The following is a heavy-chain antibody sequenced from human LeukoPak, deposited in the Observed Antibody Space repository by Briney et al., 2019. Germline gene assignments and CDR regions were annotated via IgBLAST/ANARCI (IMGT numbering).Heavy chain of an antibody. CDR3: ARDGDYYDSPFRWFDP. Sequence: PGGSLRLSCAAFGFTFSSYGMHWVRQAPGKGLEWVAVIWYDGSNKYYADSVKGRFTISRDNSKNTLYLQMNSLRAEDTAVYYCARDGDYYDSPFRWFDPWGQGTLVTVSS. J-gene: IGHJ5*02. CDR1: GFTFSSYG. D-gene: IGHD3-22*01. V-gene: IGHV3-33*01. CDR2: IWYDGSNK.